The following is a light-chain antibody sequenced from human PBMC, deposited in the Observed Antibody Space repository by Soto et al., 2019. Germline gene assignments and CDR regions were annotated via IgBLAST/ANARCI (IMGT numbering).Light chain of an antibody. CDR1: QSISNW. CDR2: KAS. CDR3: QHYNSYSEA. J-gene: IGKJ1*01. V-gene: IGKV1-5*03. Sequence: DIPMTPSPSTRPASVGHSGTITCRASQSISNWLAWYQQKPGTAPKLLIYKASTLKSGVPSRFSGSGSGTEFTLTISSLQPDDFATYYCQHYNSYSEAFGQGTKVDIK.